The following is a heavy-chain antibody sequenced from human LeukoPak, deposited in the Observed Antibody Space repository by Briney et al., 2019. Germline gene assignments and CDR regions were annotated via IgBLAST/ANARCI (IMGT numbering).Heavy chain of an antibody. CDR2: INSDGSST. D-gene: IGHD7-27*01. Sequence: PGGSLRLSCAASGFTFSSYWMHWVRQAPGKGLLWVSHINSDGSSTTFADSVKGRFTISRDNAKNTLYLQMNSLRAEDTAVYYCARGLSLGFDYWGQGTLVTVSS. V-gene: IGHV3-74*01. CDR3: ARGLSLGFDY. CDR1: GFTFSSYW. J-gene: IGHJ4*02.